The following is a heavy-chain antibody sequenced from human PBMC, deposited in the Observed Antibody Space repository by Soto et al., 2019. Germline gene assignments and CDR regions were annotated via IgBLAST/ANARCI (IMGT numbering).Heavy chain of an antibody. V-gene: IGHV4-38-2*01. CDR3: ARGVAVAGRAFDS. D-gene: IGHD6-19*01. CDR1: GYSISGDYY. J-gene: IGHJ4*02. CDR2: ISHRGSA. Sequence: PSETLSLTCDVSGYSISGDYYWAWIRQPPGKGLEWIASISHRGSAYSNPSLKSRVAISVDSSRNHFSLTMKFVTAADTAVYYCARGVAVAGRAFDSWGQGTLVTVSS.